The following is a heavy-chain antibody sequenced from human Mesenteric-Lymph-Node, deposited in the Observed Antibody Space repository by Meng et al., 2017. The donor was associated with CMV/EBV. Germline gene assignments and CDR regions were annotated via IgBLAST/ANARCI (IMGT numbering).Heavy chain of an antibody. D-gene: IGHD6-13*01. J-gene: IGHJ4*02. CDR3: ARVGGDLDTSSWYPFDY. CDR2: IYASGAT. V-gene: IGHV3-53*01. Sequence: GESLKISCTTSGFTVSSNYMSWVRQAPGKGLEWVSLIYASGATYYADSVKGRFIISRGSSKNTLYLQMNDLRVDDTAVYYCARVGGDLDTSSWYPFDYWGLGTSVTVSS. CDR1: GFTVSSNY.